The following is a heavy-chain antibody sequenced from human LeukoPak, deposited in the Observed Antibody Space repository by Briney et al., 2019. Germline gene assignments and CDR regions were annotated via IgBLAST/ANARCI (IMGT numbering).Heavy chain of an antibody. CDR3: ARIYGSGGDYYYYYYMDV. J-gene: IGHJ6*03. Sequence: ASVKVSCKASGYTFTSYDINRVRQATGQGLEWMGWMNPNSGNTGYAQKFQGRVTITRNTSISTAYMELSSLRSEDTAVYYCARIYGSGGDYYYYYYMDVWGKGTTVTVSS. CDR1: GYTFTSYD. V-gene: IGHV1-8*03. CDR2: MNPNSGNT. D-gene: IGHD3-10*01.